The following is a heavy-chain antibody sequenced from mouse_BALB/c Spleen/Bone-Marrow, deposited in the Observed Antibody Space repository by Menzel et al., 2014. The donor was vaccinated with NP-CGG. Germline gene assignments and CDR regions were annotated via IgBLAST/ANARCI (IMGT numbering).Heavy chain of an antibody. CDR1: GYTFXSYW. Sequence: LQQSGSELVRPGASVKLSCRASGYTFXSYWMHWVRQRPGQGLEWIGNIYPGSGSNNYDEKFKSKATLTVDTSSSTAYMQLSSLTSEDPAVYYCTRGDLRYAMDYWGQGTSVTVSS. CDR2: IYPGSGSN. D-gene: IGHD6-1*01. V-gene: IGHV1S22*01. J-gene: IGHJ4*01. CDR3: TRGDLRYAMDY.